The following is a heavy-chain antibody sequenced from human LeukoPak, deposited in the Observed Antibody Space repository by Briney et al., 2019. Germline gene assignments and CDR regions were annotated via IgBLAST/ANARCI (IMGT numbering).Heavy chain of an antibody. D-gene: IGHD4-17*01. CDR2: IYPGDSDT. J-gene: IGHJ4*02. V-gene: IGHV5-51*01. CDR1: GYSFSSYW. Sequence: GESLKISCKGSGYSFSSYWIGWVRQMPGKGLEWMRIIYPGDSDTRYSPTFQGQVTISADKSISTAYLQWSSLKASDTAMYYCARRGGRSDYGDYRPFDYWGQGTLVTVSS. CDR3: ARRGGRSDYGDYRPFDY.